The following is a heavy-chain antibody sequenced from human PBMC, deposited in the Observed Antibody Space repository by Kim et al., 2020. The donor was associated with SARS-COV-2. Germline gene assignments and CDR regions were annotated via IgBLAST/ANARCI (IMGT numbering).Heavy chain of an antibody. Sequence: EDAASIKGRFTVSRDDSKNSLYLQMNSLKTEDTAVYYCARGGRSGSYFDYWGQGTLVTVSS. J-gene: IGHJ4*02. V-gene: IGHV3-72*01. D-gene: IGHD1-26*01. CDR3: ARGGRSGSYFDY.